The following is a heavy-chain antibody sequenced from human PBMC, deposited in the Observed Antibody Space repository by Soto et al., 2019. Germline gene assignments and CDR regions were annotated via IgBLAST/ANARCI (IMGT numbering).Heavy chain of an antibody. CDR1: GGSISSGGYY. D-gene: IGHD4-4*01. CDR2: IYYSGST. J-gene: IGHJ6*02. V-gene: IGHV4-31*03. CDR3: ARDDYSNDSGGGGMDV. Sequence: TLSLTCTISGGSISSGGYYWSWIRQHPGKGLEWIGYIYYSGSTYYNPSLKSRVTISVDTSKNQFSLKLSSVTAADTAVYYCARDDYSNDSGGGGMDVWGQGTTVTVSS.